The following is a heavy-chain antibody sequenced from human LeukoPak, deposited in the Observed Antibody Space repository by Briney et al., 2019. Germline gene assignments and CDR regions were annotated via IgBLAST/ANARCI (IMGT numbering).Heavy chain of an antibody. D-gene: IGHD2-2*01. CDR3: ASEGGYCSSTSCYVGY. V-gene: IGHV1-2*02. CDR2: INPNSGGT. CDR1: GYTFTGYY. J-gene: IGHJ4*02. Sequence: ASVKVSCKASGYTFTGYYMHWVRQAPGQGLEWMGWINPNSGGTNYAQKFQGRVTMTRDTSISTAYMELSRLRSDDTAVYYCASEGGYCSSTSCYVGYWGQGTLVTVSS.